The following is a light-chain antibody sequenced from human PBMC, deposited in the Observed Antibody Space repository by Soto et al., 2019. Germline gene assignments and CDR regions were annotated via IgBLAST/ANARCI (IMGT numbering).Light chain of an antibody. CDR3: QLT. CDR2: GAS. Sequence: EIVMTQSPATLSVSPGDKATLSCRASQTISSNLAWYQQKPGQAPRLLIYGASTRATGIPARFSGSGSETEFTLTISSLQSADFAVYYCQLTFDGGTKVDIK. CDR1: QTISSN. J-gene: IGKJ4*01. V-gene: IGKV3-15*01.